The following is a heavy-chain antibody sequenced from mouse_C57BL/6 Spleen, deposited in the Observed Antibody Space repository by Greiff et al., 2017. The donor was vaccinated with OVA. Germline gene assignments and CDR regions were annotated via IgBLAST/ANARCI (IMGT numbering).Heavy chain of an antibody. J-gene: IGHJ4*01. V-gene: IGHV1-82*01. CDR1: GYAFSSSW. D-gene: IGHD2-5*01. CDR2: IYPGDGDT. Sequence: QVQLKQSGPELVKPGASVKISCKASGYAFSSSWMNWVKQRPGKGLEWIGRIYPGDGDTNYNGKFKGKATLTADKSSSTAYMQLSSLTSEDSAVYFCARGSYYSNPYAMDYWGQGTSVTVSS. CDR3: ARGSYYSNPYAMDY.